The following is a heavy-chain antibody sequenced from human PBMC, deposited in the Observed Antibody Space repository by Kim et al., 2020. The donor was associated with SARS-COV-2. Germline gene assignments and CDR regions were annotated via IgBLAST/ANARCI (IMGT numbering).Heavy chain of an antibody. D-gene: IGHD1-26*01. Sequence: GGSLRLSCTGSGFIFSDYAIHWVRRAPGKGLEYVSATTRSGDGSFYAASVEDRFTVSRDNSKNTLYLQMNSLRLEDTSMYYCVRYGRSYGAVLWGQGTLVMVSS. J-gene: IGHJ4*02. CDR3: VRYGRSYGAVL. CDR2: TTRSGDGS. CDR1: GFIFSDYA. V-gene: IGHV3-64D*06.